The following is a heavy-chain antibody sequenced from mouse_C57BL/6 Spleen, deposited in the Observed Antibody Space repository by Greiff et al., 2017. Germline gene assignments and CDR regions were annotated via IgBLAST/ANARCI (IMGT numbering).Heavy chain of an antibody. V-gene: IGHV1-50*01. CDR3: ARGLYYYGGRYFDV. CDR2: IDPSDSYT. D-gene: IGHD1-1*01. J-gene: IGHJ1*03. CDR1: GYTFTSYW. Sequence: VKLQQPGAELVKPGASVKLSCKASGYTFTSYWMQWVKQRPGQGLEWIGEIDPSDSYTNYNQKFKGKATLTVDTSSSTAYMQLSSLTSEDSAVYYCARGLYYYGGRYFDVWGTGTTVTVSS.